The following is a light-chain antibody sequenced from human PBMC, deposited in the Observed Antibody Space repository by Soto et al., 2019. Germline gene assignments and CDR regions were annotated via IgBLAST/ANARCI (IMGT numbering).Light chain of an antibody. CDR2: DAS. V-gene: IGKV3-11*01. CDR3: QQRSNLMYT. CDR1: QSVRSY. Sequence: EIVLTQSPATLSLSPGERATLSCRASQSVRSYLAWYQQKPGQAPRLLIYDASTRATGIPARFSGSGSGTDFTLTISRLEPEDFAVYYCQQRSNLMYTFGQGTKLEIK. J-gene: IGKJ2*01.